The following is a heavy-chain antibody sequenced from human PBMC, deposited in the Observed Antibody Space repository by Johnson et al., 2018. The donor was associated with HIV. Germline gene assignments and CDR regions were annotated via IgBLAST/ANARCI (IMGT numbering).Heavy chain of an antibody. J-gene: IGHJ3*02. CDR3: TTDLIRRYYGSGLRDAFDI. V-gene: IGHV3-15*01. CDR1: GFTFSDYY. D-gene: IGHD3-10*01. CDR2: IKSKTDGGTT. Sequence: MQLVESGGRLVKPGGSLRPSCAASGFTFSDYYMRWIRQAPGKGLEWVGRIKSKTDGGTTDYAAPVKGRFTISRDDSKNTLYLQMNSLKTEDTAVYYCTTDLIRRYYGSGLRDAFDIWGQGTMVTVSS.